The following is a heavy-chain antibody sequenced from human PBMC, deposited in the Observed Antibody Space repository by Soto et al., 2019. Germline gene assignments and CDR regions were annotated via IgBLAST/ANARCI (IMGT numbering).Heavy chain of an antibody. CDR2: ISYDGSNK. J-gene: IGHJ4*02. CDR1: GFPFSNYG. CDR3: AGGQSYFDF. Sequence: QVQLVESGGGVVQPGRSLRLSCAASGFPFSNYGMHWVRQAPGKGLDWVALISYDGSNKYYADSVKGRFTISRDNSKHTLYLEMSSLRVEDTAVYYWAGGQSYFDFCGQGPLGSVAS. D-gene: IGHD2-15*01. V-gene: IGHV3-30*03.